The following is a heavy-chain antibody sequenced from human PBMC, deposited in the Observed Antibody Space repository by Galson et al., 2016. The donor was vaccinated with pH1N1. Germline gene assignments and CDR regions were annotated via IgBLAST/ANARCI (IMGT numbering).Heavy chain of an antibody. D-gene: IGHD6-19*01. CDR2: IISILGTP. CDR1: GGTFSSNY. CDR3: AISFGSGWQWGAFDL. V-gene: IGHV1-69*10. Sequence: SVKASCKASGGTFSSNYISWVRQGPGQGLEWVGGIISILGTPDFAQKFQARVTISADRSSGTFYVELSSLRSEDTDVYFCAISFGSGWQWGAFDLWGQGTMVTVSS. J-gene: IGHJ3*01.